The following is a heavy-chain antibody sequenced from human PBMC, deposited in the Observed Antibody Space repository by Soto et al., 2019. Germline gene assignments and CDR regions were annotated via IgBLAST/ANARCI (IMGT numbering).Heavy chain of an antibody. CDR3: ARDRPTVTPEEGYDAFDI. J-gene: IGHJ3*02. Sequence: EVQLVESGGGLVQPGGSLRLSCAASGFTFSSYSMNWVRQAPGKGLEWVSYISSSSSTIYYADSVKGRFTISKDNAKNSLYLQMNSLRDEDTAVYYCARDRPTVTPEEGYDAFDIWGQGTMVTVSS. CDR2: ISSSSSTI. D-gene: IGHD4-17*01. CDR1: GFTFSSYS. V-gene: IGHV3-48*02.